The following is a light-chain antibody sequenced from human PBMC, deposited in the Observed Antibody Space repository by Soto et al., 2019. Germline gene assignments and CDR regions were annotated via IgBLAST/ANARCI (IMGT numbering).Light chain of an antibody. CDR3: AAWDDSLSGFV. CDR1: SSNTGSNY. CDR2: RNN. J-gene: IGLJ1*01. Sequence: QAVVTQPPSASETPGQRVTISCSGSSSNTGSNYVYWYQQLPGTAPKLLLYRNNQRPSGVPDRFSGSKSGTSASLAISGLRSEDEGDYSCAAWDDSLSGFVFGTGTKLTVL. V-gene: IGLV1-47*01.